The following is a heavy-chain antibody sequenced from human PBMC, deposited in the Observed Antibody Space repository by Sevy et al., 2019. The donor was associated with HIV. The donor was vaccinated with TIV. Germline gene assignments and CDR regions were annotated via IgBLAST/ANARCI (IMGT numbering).Heavy chain of an antibody. CDR1: GYTFTGYY. D-gene: IGHD6-19*01. CDR3: ARDQRGIAVAYFYY. CDR2: INPNSGGT. V-gene: IGHV1-2*02. Sequence: ASVKVSCKASGYTFTGYYMHWVRQAPGQGLEWMGWINPNSGGTNYAQKFQGRVTMTRDTSISTAYMELSRLRSDDTAVYYCARDQRGIAVAYFYYWGQGTLVTVSS. J-gene: IGHJ4*02.